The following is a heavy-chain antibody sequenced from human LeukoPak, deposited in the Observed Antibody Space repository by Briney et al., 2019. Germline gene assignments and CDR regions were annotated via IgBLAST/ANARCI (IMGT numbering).Heavy chain of an antibody. CDR2: IYYSGST. D-gene: IGHD1-26*01. Sequence: ASETLSLTCTVSGGSISSGDYYWSWIRQPPGKGLEWIGYIYYSGSTYYNPSLKSRVTISVDTSKNQFSLKLNSVTAADTAVYYCTRGGSADPFEHWGQGTLVTVSS. V-gene: IGHV4-30-4*01. CDR3: TRGGSADPFEH. J-gene: IGHJ4*02. CDR1: GGSISSGDYY.